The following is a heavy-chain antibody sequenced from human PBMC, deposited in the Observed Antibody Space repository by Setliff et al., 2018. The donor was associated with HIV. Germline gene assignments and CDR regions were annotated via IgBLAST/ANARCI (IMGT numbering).Heavy chain of an antibody. CDR2: INHSGGT. Sequence: TLSITCAVYGGSFSAYYWSWIRQTPGKGLEWIGEINHSGGTNYNPSLKSRVTMSVDTSKNQFSLKLSSVTAADTAVFYCARGGYSYGFGRHRAYFQYWGQGTQVTVSS. CDR3: ARGGYSYGFGRHRAYFQY. D-gene: IGHD5-18*01. J-gene: IGHJ1*01. CDR1: GGSFSAYY. V-gene: IGHV4-34*01.